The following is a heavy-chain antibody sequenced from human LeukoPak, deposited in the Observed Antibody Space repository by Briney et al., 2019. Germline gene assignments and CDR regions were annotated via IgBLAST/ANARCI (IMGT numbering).Heavy chain of an antibody. V-gene: IGHV4-4*07. Sequence: PSETLSLTCTVSGGSISTTYLSWLRQPAGKGLEWIGRIYTSGNTNYNPPLKSRVTMSVDTSKNQFSLRLASVTAADTALYYRARDPSSWYFDLWGRGTLVTVSS. CDR2: IYTSGNT. J-gene: IGHJ2*01. CDR1: GGSISTTY. CDR3: ARDPSSWYFDL.